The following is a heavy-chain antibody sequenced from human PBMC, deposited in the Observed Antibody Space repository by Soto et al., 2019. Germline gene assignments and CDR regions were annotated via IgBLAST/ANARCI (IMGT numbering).Heavy chain of an antibody. CDR1: GGSITTSSYY. CDR2: IYYSGST. CDR3: ARSVEYYDSSTGDYKVFFDF. V-gene: IGHV4-39*01. Sequence: QVQLRESGPRLVKPSETLSLTCSVSGGSITTSSYYWGWIRQTPGKGPEWIASIYYSGSTYYKPSLRSRVTISIDTPKNQFSLKLSSVTAADTAVYYCARSVEYYDSSTGDYKVFFDFWGQGTLVTVSS. D-gene: IGHD3-9*01. J-gene: IGHJ4*02.